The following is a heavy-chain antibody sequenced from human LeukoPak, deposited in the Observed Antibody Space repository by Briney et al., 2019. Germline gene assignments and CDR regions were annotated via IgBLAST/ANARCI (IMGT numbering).Heavy chain of an antibody. J-gene: IGHJ4*02. CDR2: MDNFGLK. CDR3: AGGTYYGTGGRPGFLNY. V-gene: IGHV3-53*01. D-gene: IGHD3-10*01. Sequence: GGSLRLSCAASGFSANNNYIDWVRQAPGKGLEWVSSMDNFGLKYYRDSVTGRFTISRDSASDMVYLQMSSLRVDDTAVYYCAGGTYYGTGGRPGFLNYWGLGTLVTVSS. CDR1: GFSANNNY.